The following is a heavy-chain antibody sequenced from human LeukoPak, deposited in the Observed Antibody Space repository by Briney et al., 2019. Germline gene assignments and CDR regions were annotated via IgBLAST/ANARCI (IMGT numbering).Heavy chain of an antibody. CDR3: ARVGIAAAGRDFDY. J-gene: IGHJ4*02. Sequence: ASVKVSCKASGYTFTGYYIHWVRQAPGQGLEWMGWINPNSGGTNYAQKFQGRVTMTRDTSISTAYMELSRLRSDDTAVYYCARVGIAAAGRDFDYWGQGTLVTVSS. D-gene: IGHD6-13*01. V-gene: IGHV1-2*02. CDR2: INPNSGGT. CDR1: GYTFTGYY.